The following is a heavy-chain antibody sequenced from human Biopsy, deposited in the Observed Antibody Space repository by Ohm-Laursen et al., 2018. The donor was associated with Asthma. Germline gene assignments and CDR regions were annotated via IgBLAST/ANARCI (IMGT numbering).Heavy chain of an antibody. CDR2: LIPVLGTP. CDR3: ARGYSGSDRIVYYYSGLEV. J-gene: IGHJ6*02. D-gene: IGHD5-12*01. CDR1: GDSFSNYA. V-gene: IGHV1-69*13. Sequence: SVKASCKASGDSFSNYAISWVRQAPGQGLEWMGGLIPVLGTPDHAQMFEGRVTITADESTSTAYMELRSLSSEDTAVYYCARGYSGSDRIVYYYSGLEVWGQGTTVTVSS.